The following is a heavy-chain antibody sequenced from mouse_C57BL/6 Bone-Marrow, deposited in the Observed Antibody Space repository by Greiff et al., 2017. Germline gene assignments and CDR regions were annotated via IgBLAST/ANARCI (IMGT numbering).Heavy chain of an antibody. CDR2: INPYNGGT. V-gene: IGHV1-19*01. CDR1: GYTFTDYY. Sequence: VQLQQSGPVLVKPGASVKMSCKASGYTFTDYYMNWVKQSHGKSLEWIGVINPYNGGTSYNQKFKGKATLTVDKSSSTAYMELNSLTSEDSAVYYCARDLLWLRRRDYWGQGTSVTVSS. D-gene: IGHD2-2*01. J-gene: IGHJ4*01. CDR3: ARDLLWLRRRDY.